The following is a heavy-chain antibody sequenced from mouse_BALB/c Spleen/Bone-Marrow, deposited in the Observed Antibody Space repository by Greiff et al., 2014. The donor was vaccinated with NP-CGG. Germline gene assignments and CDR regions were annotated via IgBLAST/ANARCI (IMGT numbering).Heavy chain of an antibody. CDR3: ARDRSYRFRAKDY. CDR2: INPTTGYT. Sequence: QVQLQQPGAELAKPGASVKMSCRASGYTFTTYWMHWVKQRPGQGLEWIGYINPTTGYTEYNQKFQDRATLTADESSSTAYMQLSSLTSEDSAIYYCARDRSYRFRAKDYWGQGTSVTVSS. CDR1: GYTFTTYW. J-gene: IGHJ4*01. D-gene: IGHD2-14*01. V-gene: IGHV1-7*01.